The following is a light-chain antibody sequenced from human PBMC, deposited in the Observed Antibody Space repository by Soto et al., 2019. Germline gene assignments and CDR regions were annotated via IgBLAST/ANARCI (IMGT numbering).Light chain of an antibody. CDR3: SAYAGSNNFV. J-gene: IGLJ1*01. Sequence: QSALTQPPSASGSPGQSVTISCTGTSSDIGDNYVSWYQQHPGKAPKLIIYEVTQRPSGVPDRFSGSKSGNTASLTVSGLQTEDEADYYCSAYAGSNNFVFGSGTKVTVL. V-gene: IGLV2-8*01. CDR2: EVT. CDR1: SSDIGDNY.